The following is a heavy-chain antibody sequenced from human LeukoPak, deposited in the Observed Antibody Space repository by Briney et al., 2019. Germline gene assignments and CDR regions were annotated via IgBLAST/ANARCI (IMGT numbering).Heavy chain of an antibody. V-gene: IGHV1-2*02. CDR3: ARVFGRQLPDY. D-gene: IGHD1-26*01. CDR1: GYIFTGYY. J-gene: IGHJ4*02. Sequence: GASVKVSCKASGYIFTGYYLHWVRQAPGQGLEWMGWIKPDSGGTNYAQKFQGRVTMTRDTSISTAYMEVSRLISDDTAVYYCARVFGRQLPDYWGQGTLVTVSS. CDR2: IKPDSGGT.